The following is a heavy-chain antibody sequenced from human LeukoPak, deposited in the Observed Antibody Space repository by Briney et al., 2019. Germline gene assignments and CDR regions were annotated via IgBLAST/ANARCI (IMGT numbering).Heavy chain of an antibody. CDR2: MNPNSGNT. Sequence: GASVKVSCKASGYTFTSYDINWVRQATGQGLEWMGWMNPNSGNTGYAQKLQGRVTITRNTSISTAYMELSSLRSEDTAVYYCARESPDCSSTSCYYYFDYWGQGTLVTVSS. CDR1: GYTFTSYD. CDR3: ARESPDCSSTSCYYYFDY. V-gene: IGHV1-8*03. J-gene: IGHJ4*02. D-gene: IGHD2-2*01.